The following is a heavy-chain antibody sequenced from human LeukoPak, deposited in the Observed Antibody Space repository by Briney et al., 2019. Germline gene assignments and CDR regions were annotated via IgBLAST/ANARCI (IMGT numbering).Heavy chain of an antibody. CDR2: IIPIFGTA. Sequence: GASVTVSCKASGGTFSSYAISWVRQAPGQGLEWMGGIIPIFGTANYAQKFQGRVTITADKSTSTAYMELSSLRSEDTAVYYCARGYGDPRFNHRGPLTYYYYYMDVWGKGTTVTVSS. D-gene: IGHD4-17*01. CDR3: ARGYGDPRFNHRGPLTYYYYYMDV. V-gene: IGHV1-69*06. J-gene: IGHJ6*03. CDR1: GGTFSSYA.